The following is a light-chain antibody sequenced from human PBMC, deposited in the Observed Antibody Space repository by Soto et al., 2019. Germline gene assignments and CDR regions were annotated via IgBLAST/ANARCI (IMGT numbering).Light chain of an antibody. CDR2: EVT. V-gene: IGLV2-14*01. CDR3: SSYTTTTTVV. Sequence: QSVLTQPASVSGSPGQSITISCTGTSSDVGVYDYVSWYQQHPGKAPKLMIYEVTNRPSGVSNRFSGSKSGNTASLTISGLQAEDGADYYCSSYTTTTTVVFGGGTKVTVL. CDR1: SSDVGVYDY. J-gene: IGLJ2*01.